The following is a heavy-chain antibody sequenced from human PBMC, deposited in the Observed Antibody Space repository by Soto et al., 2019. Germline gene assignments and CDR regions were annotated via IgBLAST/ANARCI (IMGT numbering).Heavy chain of an antibody. D-gene: IGHD6-6*01. CDR1: GFTFSSYG. CDR2: IWYDGSNK. CDR3: ARARGIAARPGWFDP. J-gene: IGHJ5*02. V-gene: IGHV3-33*01. Sequence: GGSLRLSCAASGFTFSSYGMHWVRQAPGKGLEWVAVIWYDGSNKYYADSVKGRFTISRDNSKNTLYLQMNSLRAEDTAVYYCARARGIAARPGWFDPWGQGAPVTVSS.